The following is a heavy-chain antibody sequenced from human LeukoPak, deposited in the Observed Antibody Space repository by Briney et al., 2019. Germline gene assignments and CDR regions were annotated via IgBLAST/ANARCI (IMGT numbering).Heavy chain of an antibody. V-gene: IGHV1-46*01. J-gene: IGHJ4*02. CDR2: IHPSGGST. Sequence: ASVKVSCKASGYTFTSYYMHWVRQAPGQGLEWMGVIHPSGGSTSYAQKFQGKITMTKDTSTSTVYIGLSSLRSDDTAVYYCARMNVDPAMVTNFFDYWGQGTLVTVSS. D-gene: IGHD5-18*01. CDR3: ARMNVDPAMVTNFFDY. CDR1: GYTFTSYY.